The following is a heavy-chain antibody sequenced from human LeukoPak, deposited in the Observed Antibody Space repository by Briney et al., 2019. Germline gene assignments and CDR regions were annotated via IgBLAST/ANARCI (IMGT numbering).Heavy chain of an antibody. CDR3: ARKWLRLAYYFDY. CDR1: GGSFSGYY. J-gene: IGHJ4*02. D-gene: IGHD5-12*01. Sequence: SETLSLTCAVYGGSFSGYYWSWIRQPPGKGLEWIGEINHSGSTNYNPSLKSRVTISVDTSKNQFSLKLSSVTAADTAVYYCARKWLRLAYYFDYWGQGTLVTVSS. CDR2: INHSGST. V-gene: IGHV4-34*01.